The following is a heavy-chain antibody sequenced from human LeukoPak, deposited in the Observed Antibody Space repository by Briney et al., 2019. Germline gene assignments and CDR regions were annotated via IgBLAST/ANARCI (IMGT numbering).Heavy chain of an antibody. J-gene: IGHJ3*02. CDR2: ISPYKGKT. V-gene: IGHV1-18*01. CDR3: AVGTTAPKLGAFDI. D-gene: IGHD4-17*01. CDR1: GYNCMTYG. Sequence: GASVKVSCKASGYNCMTYGISWVRQAPGQGLEWMGWISPYKGKTSYGQKFQGRITMTTDTSTSTAYMDLTSLRSDDTAVYYCAVGTTAPKLGAFDIWGQGTMVTVSS.